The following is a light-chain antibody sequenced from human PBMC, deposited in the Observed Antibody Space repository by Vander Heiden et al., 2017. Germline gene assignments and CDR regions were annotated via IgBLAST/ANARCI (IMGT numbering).Light chain of an antibody. CDR1: NIGSKS. V-gene: IGLV3-21*02. Sequence: SYLLTHPPPLPLAPGQTARIPCGGTNIGSKSVHWYQQKPGQAPVLVVYDDSDRPSGIPERFSGSNSGNTATLTISRVEAGDEADYYCQVWDSSSDPWVFGGGTKLTVL. CDR3: QVWDSSSDPWV. CDR2: DDS. J-gene: IGLJ3*02.